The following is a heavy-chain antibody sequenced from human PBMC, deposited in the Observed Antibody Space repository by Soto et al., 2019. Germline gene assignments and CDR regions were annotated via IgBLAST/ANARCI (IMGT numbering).Heavy chain of an antibody. CDR1: GFTFDDYA. Sequence: EVQLVESGGGLVQPGRSLRLSCAASGFTFDDYAMHWVRQAPGKGLEWVSGISWNSGSIGYADSVKCRFTISRDNAKNSLYLQMNSRRAEDTALYYCAKDIRVDIAVDGFDYWGQGTLVTVSS. J-gene: IGHJ4*02. D-gene: IGHD6-19*01. CDR3: AKDIRVDIAVDGFDY. CDR2: ISWNSGSI. V-gene: IGHV3-9*01.